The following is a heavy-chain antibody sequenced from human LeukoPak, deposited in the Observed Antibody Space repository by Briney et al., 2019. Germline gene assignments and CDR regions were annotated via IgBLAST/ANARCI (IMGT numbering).Heavy chain of an antibody. V-gene: IGHV3-43D*03. CDR1: GFTFDDYA. CDR2: ISWDGGST. Sequence: GGSLRLSCAASGFTFDDYAMHWVRQAPGKGLEWVSLISWDGGSTYYADSVKGRFTISRDNAKNSLYLQMNSLRAEDTAVYYCARAEVIEGEDYWGQGTLVTVSS. J-gene: IGHJ4*02. D-gene: IGHD3-22*01. CDR3: ARAEVIEGEDY.